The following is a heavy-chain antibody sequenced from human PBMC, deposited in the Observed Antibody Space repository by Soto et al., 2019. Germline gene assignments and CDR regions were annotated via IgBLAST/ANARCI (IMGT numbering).Heavy chain of an antibody. J-gene: IGHJ6*02. V-gene: IGHV6-1*01. D-gene: IGHD6-6*01. CDR1: GDSVSSKSAA. Sequence: SQTLSLTCAISGDSVSSKSAAWNWIRQSPSRGLEWLGRTYYRSKWYNDYAVSVKSRITINPDTSKNQFSLQLNSVTPEDTAVYYCARDSSSSTVRYYYYYGMDVWGQGTTVTVSS. CDR3: ARDSSSSTVRYYYYYGMDV. CDR2: TYYRSKWYN.